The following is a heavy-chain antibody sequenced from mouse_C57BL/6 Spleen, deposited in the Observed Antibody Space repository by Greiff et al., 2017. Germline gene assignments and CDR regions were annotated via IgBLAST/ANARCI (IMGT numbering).Heavy chain of an antibody. CDR3: VRGVYYGNRYYAMDY. CDR2: IRSKSSNYAT. D-gene: IGHD2-1*01. CDR1: GFTFNTYA. V-gene: IGHV10-3*01. Sequence: EVQRVESGGGLVQPKGSLKLSCAASGFTFNTYAMHWVRQAPGKGLEWVARIRSKSSNYATYYADSVKDRFTISRDDSQSMLYLQMNNLKTEDTAMYYWVRGVYYGNRYYAMDYWGQGTSVTVSS. J-gene: IGHJ4*01.